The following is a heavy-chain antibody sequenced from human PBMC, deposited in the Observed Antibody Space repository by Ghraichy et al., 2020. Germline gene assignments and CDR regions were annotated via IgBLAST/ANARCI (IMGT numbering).Heavy chain of an antibody. V-gene: IGHV3-7*03. J-gene: IGHJ6*03. CDR3: ARVLDDFWSGYYMDV. D-gene: IGHD3-3*01. CDR1: GFTFSSYW. Sequence: GGSLRLSCAASGFTFSSYWMSWVRQAPGKGLEWVANIKQDGSEKFYVDSVKGRFTISRDNAKNSLYLQMNSLRAEDTAVYYCARVLDDFWSGYYMDVWGKGTTVTVSS. CDR2: IKQDGSEK.